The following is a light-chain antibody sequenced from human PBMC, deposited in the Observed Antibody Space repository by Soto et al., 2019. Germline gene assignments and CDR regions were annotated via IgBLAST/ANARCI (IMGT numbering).Light chain of an antibody. Sequence: DIVMTQSPLSLPVTPGEPASISCRSSQSLLHSNGNNYVDWYLQKPGQAPQLLLYLASNRASGVTDRFSGSGSGTEFTLKISRVEAEDVGVYYCLQALQTPITLGQGTRLEIK. V-gene: IGKV2-28*01. CDR2: LAS. CDR3: LQALQTPIT. J-gene: IGKJ5*01. CDR1: QSLLHSNGNNY.